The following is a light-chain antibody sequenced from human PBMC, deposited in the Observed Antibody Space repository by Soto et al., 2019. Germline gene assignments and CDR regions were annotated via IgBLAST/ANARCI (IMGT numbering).Light chain of an antibody. J-gene: IGKJ3*01. CDR1: QDIKTW. Sequence: IQMTQSPSSVSASVGDRVTITCRASQDIKTWLAWYQQKPGKAPKLLIFAAASLQTGVPSRFRGSGSGTDFTLTISSLQPEDSATYYCQQANSFPLSTFGPGTKVHIK. V-gene: IGKV1-12*01. CDR2: AAA. CDR3: QQANSFPLST.